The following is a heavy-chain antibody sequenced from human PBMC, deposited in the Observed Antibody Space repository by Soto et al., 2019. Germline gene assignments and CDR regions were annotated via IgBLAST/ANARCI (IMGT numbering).Heavy chain of an antibody. J-gene: IGHJ4*02. D-gene: IGHD3-22*01. CDR1: GFTFSSYA. V-gene: IGHV3-30-3*01. Sequence: LRLSCAASGFTFSSYAMHWVRQAPGKGLEWVAVISYDGSNKYYADSVKGRFTISRDNSKNTLYLQMNSLRAEDTAVYYCARDLSMIVVVITTGAPDYWGQGTLVTVSS. CDR3: ARDLSMIVVVITTGAPDY. CDR2: ISYDGSNK.